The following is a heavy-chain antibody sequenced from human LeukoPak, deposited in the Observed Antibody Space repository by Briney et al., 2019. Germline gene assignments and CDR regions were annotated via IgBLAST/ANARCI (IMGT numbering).Heavy chain of an antibody. V-gene: IGHV3-21*01. CDR3: ARGADGVSSNSRGWFDP. CDR2: ISSSSSYI. J-gene: IGHJ5*02. Sequence: GGSLRLSCAASGFTFSSYSMNWVRQAPGKGLEWVSFISSSSSYIYYADSMKGRFTISRDNAKNSLYLQMNSLRAEDTAVYSCARGADGVSSNSRGWFDPWGQGTLVTVSS. D-gene: IGHD2-15*01. CDR1: GFTFSSYS.